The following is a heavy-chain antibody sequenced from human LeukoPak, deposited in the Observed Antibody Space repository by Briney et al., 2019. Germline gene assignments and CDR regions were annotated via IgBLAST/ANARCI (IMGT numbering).Heavy chain of an antibody. CDR2: ICRNSYT. CDR3: ARMGIAAVGAYYFDY. D-gene: IGHD6-13*01. CDR1: GFTFSDYY. Sequence: PGRSLRLSCAASGFTFSDYYMSWIRQAPGKGLEWVSYICRNSYTNYADSVKGRFTISRDNAKNSLYLQMASLRAEDTAVYYCARMGIAAVGAYYFDYWGQGTLVAVSS. J-gene: IGHJ4*02. V-gene: IGHV3-11*06.